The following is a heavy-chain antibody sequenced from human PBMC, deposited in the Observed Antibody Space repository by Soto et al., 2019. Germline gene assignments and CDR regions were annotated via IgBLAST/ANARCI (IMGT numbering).Heavy chain of an antibody. Sequence: GGSLRLSCAASGFTFSSYSMNWVRQAPGKGLEWVSSISSSSSYIYYADSVKGRFTISRDNAKNSLYLQMNSLRAEDTAVYYCARGWEDSSGWYFEAFDYWGQGTLVTVSS. J-gene: IGHJ4*02. CDR2: ISSSSSYI. CDR3: ARGWEDSSGWYFEAFDY. CDR1: GFTFSSYS. V-gene: IGHV3-21*01. D-gene: IGHD6-19*01.